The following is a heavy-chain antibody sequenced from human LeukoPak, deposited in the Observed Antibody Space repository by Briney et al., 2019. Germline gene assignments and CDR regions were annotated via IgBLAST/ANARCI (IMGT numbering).Heavy chain of an antibody. J-gene: IGHJ4*02. Sequence: ASVTVSCKASGYTFTGYYMHWVRQAPGQGLEWMGWINPNSGGTNYAQKFQGWVTMTRDTSISTAYMELSRLRSDDTAVYYCARGLGGYSGYDPYFDYWGQGTLVTVSS. CDR1: GYTFTGYY. V-gene: IGHV1-2*04. CDR2: INPNSGGT. D-gene: IGHD5-12*01. CDR3: ARGLGGYSGYDPYFDY.